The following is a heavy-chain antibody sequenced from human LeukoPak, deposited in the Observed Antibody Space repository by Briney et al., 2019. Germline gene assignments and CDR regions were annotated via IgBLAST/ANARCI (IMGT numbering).Heavy chain of an antibody. CDR1: GFTFDDYA. CDR2: ISYDGSNK. Sequence: PGGSLRLSCAASGFTFDDYAMHWVRQAPGKGLEWVAVISYDGSNKYYADSVKGRFTISRDNSKNTLYLQMNSLRAEDTAVYYCARDYGGSDYWGQGTLVTVSS. J-gene: IGHJ4*02. CDR3: ARDYGGSDY. V-gene: IGHV3-30-3*01. D-gene: IGHD3-16*01.